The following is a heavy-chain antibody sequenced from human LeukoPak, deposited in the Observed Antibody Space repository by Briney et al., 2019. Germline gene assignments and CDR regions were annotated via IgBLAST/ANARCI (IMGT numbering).Heavy chain of an antibody. CDR3: ARRWGNIVGVTYEY. J-gene: IGHJ4*02. CDR1: GSSITSVSHY. CDR2: IYYTGST. V-gene: IGHV4-39*01. D-gene: IGHD3-16*01. Sequence: PSETLSLTCTISGSSITSVSHYWGWIRQPPGKGLEWIGDIYYTGSTYYSPSFRSRVTMSVHTSENQFSLRLNSVTAVDTAVYYCARRWGNIVGVTYEYWGQGTLVTVSS.